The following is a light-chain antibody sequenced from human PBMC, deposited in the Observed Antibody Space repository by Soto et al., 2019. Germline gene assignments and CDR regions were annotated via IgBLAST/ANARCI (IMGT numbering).Light chain of an antibody. CDR3: MQALQTQYT. CDR1: QSLLHSNGYNY. Sequence: DIVMTQSPLSLPVTPGEPASISCRSSQSLLHSNGYNYLDWYLQKPGQSPQLLIYLGSNRASGVPDRFSGSGSGTDFTLKIRRVEAEDVGVYYGMQALQTQYTFGQGTKLEIK. CDR2: LGS. J-gene: IGKJ2*01. V-gene: IGKV2-28*01.